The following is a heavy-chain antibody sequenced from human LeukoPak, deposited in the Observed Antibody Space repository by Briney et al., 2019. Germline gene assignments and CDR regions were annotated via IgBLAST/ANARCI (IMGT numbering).Heavy chain of an antibody. CDR2: IIPIFGTA. CDR1: GGTFSSYA. J-gene: IGHJ6*02. Sequence: AASVKVSCKASGGTFSSYAISWVRQAPGQGLEWKGGIIPIFGTANYAQKFQGRVTITADESTSTAYMELSSLRSEDTAVYYCARAHLAVAGTLDYYYYYGMDVWGQGTTVTVSS. D-gene: IGHD6-19*01. CDR3: ARAHLAVAGTLDYYYYYGMDV. V-gene: IGHV1-69*13.